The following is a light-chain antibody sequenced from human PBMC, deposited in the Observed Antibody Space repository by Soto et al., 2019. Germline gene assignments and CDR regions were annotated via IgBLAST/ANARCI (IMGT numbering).Light chain of an antibody. CDR2: DTS. CDR3: QQHVHWPPLT. V-gene: IGKV3-11*01. Sequence: EVVLTQSPATLSLSPGERATLSCRASQSISGYLAWYQQKPGQAPRLLIYDTSNRATGIPARFSGSGSGTDFPLTISSLEPEDFAGYYWQQHVHWPPLTFAGATKVEIK. CDR1: QSISGY. J-gene: IGKJ4*01.